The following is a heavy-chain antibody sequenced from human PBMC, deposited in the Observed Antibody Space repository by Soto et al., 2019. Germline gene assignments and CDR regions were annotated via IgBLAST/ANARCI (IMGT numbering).Heavy chain of an antibody. J-gene: IGHJ6*04. CDR2: ISSSSSTI. CDR3: ARGAHNYSYYCGMDV. V-gene: IGHV3-48*02. CDR1: GFTFSSYS. Sequence: GGSLRLSCAASGFTFSSYSMNWVRQAPGKGLEWVSYISSSSSTIYYADSVKGRFTISRDNAKNSLYLQMNSLRDEDTAVYYCARGAHNYSYYCGMDVWGKGTTVTVSS.